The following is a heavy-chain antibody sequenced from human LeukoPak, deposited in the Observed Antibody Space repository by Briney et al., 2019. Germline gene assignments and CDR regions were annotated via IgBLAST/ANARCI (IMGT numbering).Heavy chain of an antibody. Sequence: PSETLSLTCTVSGGSISSSGYYWGXIRQPPGKGLEWIGSIYYSGSTYYNPSLKSRVTFSVDTSKNQFSLKLSSVTAADTAVYYCARLLSSDWYKGAFDIWGQGTMVTVSS. D-gene: IGHD6-19*01. CDR3: ARLLSSDWYKGAFDI. CDR2: IYYSGST. V-gene: IGHV4-39*01. CDR1: GGSISSSGYY. J-gene: IGHJ3*02.